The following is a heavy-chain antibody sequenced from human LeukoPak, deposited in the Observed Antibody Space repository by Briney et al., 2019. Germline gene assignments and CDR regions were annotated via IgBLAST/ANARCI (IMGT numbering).Heavy chain of an antibody. V-gene: IGHV4-38-2*02. CDR3: AREKPHDILTGYYYPDAFDI. D-gene: IGHD3-9*01. CDR1: GYSISSGFY. CDR2: IYRSGTT. J-gene: IGHJ3*02. Sequence: ASETLSLTCAVSGYSISSGFYWGWIRQPPGKGLEWIGSIYRSGTTYYNPSLKSRVTISVDTSKNQFSLKLSSVTAADTAVYYCAREKPHDILTGYYYPDAFDIWGQGTMVTVSS.